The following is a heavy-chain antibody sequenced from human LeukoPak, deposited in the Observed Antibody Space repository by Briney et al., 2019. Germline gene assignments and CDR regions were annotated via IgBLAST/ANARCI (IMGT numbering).Heavy chain of an antibody. Sequence: PGRSPRLSFAAPGFIFSTYDMHWVRQAPGKGLEWVAVISREGGIAYHADSVKGRFTISRDNSKNTLYLQMNSLRADDTAVYYCARHFTTGSIDHWGQGNLVTVSS. V-gene: IGHV3-30-3*01. J-gene: IGHJ4*02. CDR1: GFIFSTYD. D-gene: IGHD3-9*01. CDR3: ARHFTTGSIDH. CDR2: ISREGGIA.